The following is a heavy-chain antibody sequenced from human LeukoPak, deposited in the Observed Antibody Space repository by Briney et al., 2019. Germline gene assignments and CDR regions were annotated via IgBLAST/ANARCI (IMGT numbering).Heavy chain of an antibody. CDR3: ARGGYCSGGSCYYNWFDP. J-gene: IGHJ5*02. D-gene: IGHD2-15*01. V-gene: IGHV4-34*01. CDR2: INHSGST. CDR1: GGSFSGYY. Sequence: PSETLSLTCAVYGGSFSGYYWSWIRQPPGKGLEWIGEINHSGSTNYNPSLKSRVTISVDTSKNQFSLKLSSVTAADTAVYYCARGGYCSGGSCYYNWFDPWGRGTLVTVSS.